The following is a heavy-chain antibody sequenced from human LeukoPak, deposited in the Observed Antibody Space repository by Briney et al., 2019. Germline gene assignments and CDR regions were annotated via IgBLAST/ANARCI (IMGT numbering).Heavy chain of an antibody. V-gene: IGHV3-7*01. J-gene: IGHJ4*02. CDR1: RFTFSSYF. CDR3: ARHLSGVTGYTYGRGIDY. CDR2: IKKDGSEK. D-gene: IGHD5-18*01. Sequence: GGSLRLSRAASRFTFSSYFMSWVRQAPGKGLEWVANIKKDGSEKYYVDSVKGRFTISRDNAKKSLYLQMNSLRAEDTAVYYCARHLSGVTGYTYGRGIDYWGQGTLVTVSS.